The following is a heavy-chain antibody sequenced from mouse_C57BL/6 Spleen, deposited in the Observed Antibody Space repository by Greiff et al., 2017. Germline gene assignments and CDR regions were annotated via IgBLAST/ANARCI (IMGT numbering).Heavy chain of an antibody. D-gene: IGHD1-1*01. Sequence: EVQGVESGGGLVKPGGSLKLSCAASGFTFSSYAMSWVRQTPEKRLEWVATISDGGSYTYYPDNVKGRFTISRDNAKNNLYLQMSHLKSEDTAMYYCARARGSSYYAMDYWGQGTSVTVSS. V-gene: IGHV5-4*01. CDR1: GFTFSSYA. J-gene: IGHJ4*01. CDR3: ARARGSSYYAMDY. CDR2: ISDGGSYT.